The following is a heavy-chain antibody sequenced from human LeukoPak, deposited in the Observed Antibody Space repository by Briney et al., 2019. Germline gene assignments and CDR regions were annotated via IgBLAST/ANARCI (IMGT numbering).Heavy chain of an antibody. CDR2: IYYSGST. CDR1: GGSISSYY. V-gene: IGHV4-59*01. D-gene: IGHD3-22*01. CDR3: AGASYDSSGVH. J-gene: IGHJ4*02. Sequence: SETLSLTCTVSGGSISSYYWSWLRQPPGKGLEWIGYIYYSGSTNYNPSLKSRVTISVDTSKNQFPLKLSSVTAADTAVYYCAGASYDSSGVHWGQGTLVTVSS.